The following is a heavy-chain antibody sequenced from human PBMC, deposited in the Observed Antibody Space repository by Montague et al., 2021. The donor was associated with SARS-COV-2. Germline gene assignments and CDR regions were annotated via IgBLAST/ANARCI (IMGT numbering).Heavy chain of an antibody. CDR2: IYHIGAF. CDR1: GASINSYENW. Sequence: SETLSLTCAVSGASINSYENWWSWVRRPPGKGLEWIGAIYHIGAFNYNPPLTSRVTISIDTSRNQLSLRLSSVTAADTAVYYCARTRGGATRYFDYWGQGTLVTVSS. CDR3: ARTRGGATRYFDY. V-gene: IGHV4-4*02. J-gene: IGHJ4*02. D-gene: IGHD1-26*01.